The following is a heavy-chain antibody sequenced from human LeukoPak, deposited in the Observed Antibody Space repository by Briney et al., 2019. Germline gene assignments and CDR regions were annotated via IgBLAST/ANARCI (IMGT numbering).Heavy chain of an antibody. CDR2: ISYSGST. J-gene: IGHJ4*02. CDR1: GGSISSHY. CDR3: ARGPTFSGYVNY. Sequence: SETLSLTCTVSGGSISSHYCTWIRQPPGKGLEWIGYISYSGSTNYNPSLKSRVTISVDTSKNRFSLKLTSVTAADTAVYYCARGPTFSGYVNYWGQGTLVTVSS. V-gene: IGHV4-59*11. D-gene: IGHD5-12*01.